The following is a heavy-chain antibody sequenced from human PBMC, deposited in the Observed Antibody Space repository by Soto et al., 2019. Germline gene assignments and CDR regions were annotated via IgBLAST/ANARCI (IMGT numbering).Heavy chain of an antibody. CDR2: ISSSSTGM. J-gene: IGHJ6*02. CDR1: GFTFSSYS. CDR3: TRAGRGAVVVGDLGYFYYGMDV. Sequence: GGSLRLSCAASGFTFSSYSMKWVRQAPGKGLEWVSHISSSSTGMYYADSVKGRFIVPRDNAKNSLYLQMNNLRDEDTAVYYCTRAGRGAVVVGDLGYFYYGMDVWGQGTTVTVSS. D-gene: IGHD2-15*01. V-gene: IGHV3-48*02.